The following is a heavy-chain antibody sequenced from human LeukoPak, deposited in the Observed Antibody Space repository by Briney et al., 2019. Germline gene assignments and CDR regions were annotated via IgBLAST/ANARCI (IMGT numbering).Heavy chain of an antibody. CDR2: IRYDGGNK. Sequence: GGSLRLSCAASGFTFSSYGMHWVRQAPGKGLEWVAFIRYDGGNKYYADSVKGRFTISRDNAKNSLYLQMKSLRAEDTAVYYCARGKTSQNIVTRKTYNWFDPWGQGTLVTVSS. CDR1: GFTFSSYG. J-gene: IGHJ5*02. CDR3: ARGKTSQNIVTRKTYNWFDP. V-gene: IGHV3-30*02. D-gene: IGHD2/OR15-2a*01.